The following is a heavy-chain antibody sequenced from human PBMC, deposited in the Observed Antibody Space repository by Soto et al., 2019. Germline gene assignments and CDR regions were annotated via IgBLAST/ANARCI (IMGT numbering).Heavy chain of an antibody. CDR2: INAGNENT. CDR3: ARATYYSGSGSLYYFDY. D-gene: IGHD3-10*01. CDR1: GYTFTLHG. Sequence: QVQLEQSGAEVKKPGASVKVSCKASGYTFTLHGIHWVRQAPGQRLEWMGWINAGNENTRYSQSFQDRVTITRDTSASTAYMELRSLRSEDTAVYYCARATYYSGSGSLYYFDYWGQGTSVTVPS. J-gene: IGHJ4*02. V-gene: IGHV1-3*01.